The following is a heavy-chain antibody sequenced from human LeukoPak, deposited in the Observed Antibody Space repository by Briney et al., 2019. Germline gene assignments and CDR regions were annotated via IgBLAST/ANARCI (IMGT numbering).Heavy chain of an antibody. CDR2: VSAYNGNT. Sequence: DSVKVSCKASGYTFTSYAFSWVRQAPGQGLEWMGWVSAYNGNTNYAQKLQGRVTMTTDTSTSTAYMELRSLRSDDTAVYYCARDRDLYYYDSSGYYYVIDYWGQGTLVTVSS. D-gene: IGHD3-22*01. CDR3: ARDRDLYYYDSSGYYYVIDY. V-gene: IGHV1-18*01. CDR1: GYTFTSYA. J-gene: IGHJ4*02.